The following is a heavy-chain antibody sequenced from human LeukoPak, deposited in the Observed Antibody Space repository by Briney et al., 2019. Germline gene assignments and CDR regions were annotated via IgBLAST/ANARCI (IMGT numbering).Heavy chain of an antibody. V-gene: IGHV3-7*03. CDR2: IKQDESEK. CDR1: GFTFSNYW. D-gene: IGHD1-26*01. J-gene: IGHJ4*02. CDR3: ARGKVGAIDY. Sequence: GGSLRLSCAASGFTFSNYWMSWVRQAPGKGLEWVANIKQDESEKYYVDSVRGRFTISRDNSKNTLYLQMNSLRAEDTAVYYCARGKVGAIDYWGQGTLVTVSS.